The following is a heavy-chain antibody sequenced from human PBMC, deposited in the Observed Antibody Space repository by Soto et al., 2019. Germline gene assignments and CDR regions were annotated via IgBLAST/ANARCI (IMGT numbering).Heavy chain of an antibody. CDR3: ARQDYYDSSGYYYFDY. D-gene: IGHD3-22*01. V-gene: IGHV4-59*08. Sequence: SETLSLTCTVSGGSISSYYWSWIRQPPGKGLEWIGYIYYSGSTNYNPSLKSRVTISVDTSKNQFSLKLSSVTAADTAVYYCARQDYYDSSGYYYFDYWGQGTLVTVSS. J-gene: IGHJ4*02. CDR1: GGSISSYY. CDR2: IYYSGST.